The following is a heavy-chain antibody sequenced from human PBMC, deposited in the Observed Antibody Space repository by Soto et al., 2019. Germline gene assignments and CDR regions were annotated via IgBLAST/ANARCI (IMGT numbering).Heavy chain of an antibody. J-gene: IGHJ5*02. V-gene: IGHV3-23*01. CDR2: ISGSGGST. Sequence: GGSLRLSCAASGFTFSSYAMSWVRQAPGKGLEWVSAISGSGGSTYYADSVKGRFTISRDNSKNTLYLQMNSLRAEDTAVYYCAKEPGYCSSTSCPNWFDPWGQGTLVTVSS. CDR1: GFTFSSYA. CDR3: AKEPGYCSSTSCPNWFDP. D-gene: IGHD2-2*01.